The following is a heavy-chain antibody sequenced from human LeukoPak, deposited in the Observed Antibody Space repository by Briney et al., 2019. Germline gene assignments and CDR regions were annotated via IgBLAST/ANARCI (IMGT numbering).Heavy chain of an antibody. D-gene: IGHD3-16*01. V-gene: IGHV3-53*05. Sequence: PGGSLRLSCAASAFTVYNNYMRWVRQAPGKGLGFVSLINRVGTTSYADSVKGRFTISRDNSKNTLYLQMNSLRVEDTAVYYCANSPTLGVWGQGTLVTVSS. J-gene: IGHJ4*02. CDR2: INRVGTT. CDR3: ANSPTLGV. CDR1: AFTVYNNY.